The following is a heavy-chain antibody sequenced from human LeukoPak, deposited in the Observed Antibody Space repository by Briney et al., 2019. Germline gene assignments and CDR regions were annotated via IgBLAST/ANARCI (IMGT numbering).Heavy chain of an antibody. J-gene: IGHJ4*02. CDR1: GYSFTSYW. D-gene: IGHD5-18*01. CDR2: IYPGDYDT. CDR3: ARHGHVDTAMETDY. Sequence: GDSLKISCKGSGYSFTSYWIGWVRQMPGKGLEWMGIIYPGDYDTRYSPSFQGQVTISADKSISTAYLQWSSLKDSDTAMYYCARHGHVDTAMETDYWGQGTLVTVSS. V-gene: IGHV5-51*01.